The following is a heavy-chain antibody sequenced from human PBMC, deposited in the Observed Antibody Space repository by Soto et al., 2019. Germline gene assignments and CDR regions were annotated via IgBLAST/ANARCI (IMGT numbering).Heavy chain of an antibody. CDR3: ARGVTYYYDSSGYYPFDY. V-gene: IGHV1-18*04. J-gene: IGHJ4*02. D-gene: IGHD3-22*01. CDR1: GYTFTSYG. Sequence: ASVKVSCKASGYTFTSYGISWVRQAPGQGLEWMGWISAYNGNTNYAQKLQGRVTMTTDTSTSTAYMELRSLRSDDTAVYYCARGVTYYYDSSGYYPFDYWGQGTLVTVSS. CDR2: ISAYNGNT.